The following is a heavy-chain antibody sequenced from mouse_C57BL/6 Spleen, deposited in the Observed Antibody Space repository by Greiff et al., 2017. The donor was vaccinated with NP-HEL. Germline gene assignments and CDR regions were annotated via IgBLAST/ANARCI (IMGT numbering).Heavy chain of an antibody. J-gene: IGHJ4*01. D-gene: IGHD3-3*01. CDR3: ARDGLGSMDY. V-gene: IGHV3-6*01. Sequence: EVKLQESGPGLVKPSQSLSLSCSVSGYSFTSCYYWYWIRQLPGNLLEWVGYITYDGSNNYNPSLKNRNSITRDTSKNPFFLKLTSVTTEDTATYNCARDGLGSMDYWGQGTSVTVSS. CDR2: ITYDGSN. CDR1: GYSFTSCYY.